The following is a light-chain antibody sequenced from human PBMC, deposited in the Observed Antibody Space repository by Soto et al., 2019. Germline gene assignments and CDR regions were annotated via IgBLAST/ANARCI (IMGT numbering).Light chain of an antibody. CDR2: KIS. J-gene: IGKJ1*01. CDR1: QSLQHNDGHTY. V-gene: IGKV2-24*01. CDR3: MQATQFPPT. Sequence: DIVMTQTPLSSPVTLGQPASISCRYSQSLQHNDGHTYWSWLQQRPGQPPRLLIYKISSRFSGVTDRCSGSGAGTDFTLNISRVEAEDLGVYYCMQATQFPPTFGQGTKVEIK.